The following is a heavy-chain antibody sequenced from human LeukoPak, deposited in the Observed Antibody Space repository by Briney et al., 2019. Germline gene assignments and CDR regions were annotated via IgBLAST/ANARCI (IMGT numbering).Heavy chain of an antibody. V-gene: IGHV4-59*08. CDR3: ARASSLSYYFGMDV. CDR2: IYHSGSD. Sequence: SETLSLTCTVSGGSISSHYWSWIRQPPGKGLEWLGNIYHSGSDFYNPSLKSRVTISVDTSKNQFSLNLSSVTAADTAVYYCARASSLSYYFGMDVWGQGTTVIVSS. J-gene: IGHJ6*02. CDR1: GGSISSHY.